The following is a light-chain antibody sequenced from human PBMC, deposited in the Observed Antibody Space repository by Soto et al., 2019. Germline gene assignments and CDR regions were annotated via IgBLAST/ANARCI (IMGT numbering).Light chain of an antibody. Sequence: EIVLTQSPGTLSLSPGERATLSCRASQSVSSSYLAWYQQKPGQAPRLLIYGASSRATGIPDRFSGSGSGTDFTLTISRLEPEAFAVYYCQQYGSSPPSTFGQGTKVEIK. CDR3: QQYGSSPPST. CDR2: GAS. V-gene: IGKV3-20*01. CDR1: QSVSSSY. J-gene: IGKJ1*01.